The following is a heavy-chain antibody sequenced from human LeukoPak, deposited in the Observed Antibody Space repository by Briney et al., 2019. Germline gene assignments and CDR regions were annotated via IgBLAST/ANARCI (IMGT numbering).Heavy chain of an antibody. J-gene: IGHJ2*01. CDR1: GGSISSLH. CDR3: ARDLRGVHIVEYFDV. Sequence: SETLSLTCTVSGGSISSLHWNWIRQPAGKRLEWIGRSYVSGNTYYNPSLKSRVTMSVDTSKNQFSLKLRSVTAADTAVYYCARDLRGVHIVEYFDVWGRGTLVTVSS. D-gene: IGHD3-10*01. CDR2: SYVSGNT. V-gene: IGHV4-4*07.